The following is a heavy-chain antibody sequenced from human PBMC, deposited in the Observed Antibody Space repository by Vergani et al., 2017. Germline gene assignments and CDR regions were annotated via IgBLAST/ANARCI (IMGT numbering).Heavy chain of an antibody. Sequence: EVQLVESGGGVVRPGGSLRLSCAASGFTFDDYGMSWVRQAPGKGLEWVSGINWNGGSTGYADSVKGRFTISRDNAKNSLYLQMNSLRAEDTALYYCARDLRKRVRRYYYDSSGYYDRGQGTLVTGSS. CDR2: INWNGGST. J-gene: IGHJ4*02. V-gene: IGHV3-20*04. CDR3: ARDLRKRVRRYYYDSSGYYD. CDR1: GFTFDDYG. D-gene: IGHD3-22*01.